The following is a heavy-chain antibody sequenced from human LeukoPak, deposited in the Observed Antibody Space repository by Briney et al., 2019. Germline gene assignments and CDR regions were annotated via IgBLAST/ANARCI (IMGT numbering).Heavy chain of an antibody. CDR2: ISDNEGRT. CDR3: ARHDSFIPY. D-gene: IGHD5-18*01. CDR1: GFTFNYYA. J-gene: IGHJ4*02. Sequence: GGSLRLSCAASGFTFNYYAMSWVRQAPGKGLVWVSGISDNEGRTYYTDSVKGRFTISRDKTKNTVFLQMHNLRADDTAVYFCARHDSFIPYWGQGALVTVSS. V-gene: IGHV3-23*01.